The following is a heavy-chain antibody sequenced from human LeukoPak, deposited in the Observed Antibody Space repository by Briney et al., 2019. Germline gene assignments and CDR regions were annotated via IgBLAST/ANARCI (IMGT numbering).Heavy chain of an antibody. Sequence: GGSLRLSCAASGFTFSSYGMHWVRQAPGKGLVWVAFIRYDGSNTYYADSVKGRFTISRDNSKNTLYLQMNSLRAEDTAVYYCAKDGNIVVVPAAYYYYYMDVWGKGTTVTVSS. CDR2: IRYDGSNT. V-gene: IGHV3-30*02. CDR3: AKDGNIVVVPAAYYYYYMDV. J-gene: IGHJ6*03. D-gene: IGHD2-2*01. CDR1: GFTFSSYG.